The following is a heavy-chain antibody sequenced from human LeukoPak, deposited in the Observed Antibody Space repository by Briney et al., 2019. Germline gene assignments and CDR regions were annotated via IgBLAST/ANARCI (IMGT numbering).Heavy chain of an antibody. J-gene: IGHJ4*02. CDR3: ARNRYYYDSSGYYYFDY. D-gene: IGHD3-22*01. V-gene: IGHV4-4*07. Sequence: SETLSLTCTVFGGSISSYYWSWIRQPAGKGLEWIGRIYTSGSTNYNPSLKSRVTMSVDTSKNQFSLKLSSVTAADTAVYYCARNRYYYDSSGYYYFDYWGQGTLVTVSS. CDR2: IYTSGST. CDR1: GGSISSYY.